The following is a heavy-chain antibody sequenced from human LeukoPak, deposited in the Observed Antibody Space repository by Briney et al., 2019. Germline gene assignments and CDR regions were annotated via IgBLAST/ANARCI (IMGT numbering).Heavy chain of an antibody. CDR3: ARGTEVPAAHYYYYYYMDV. CDR2: IKQDGSEK. D-gene: IGHD2-2*01. Sequence: GGSLRLSCAASGFTFSSYWMSWVRQAPGKGLEWGANIKQDGSEKYYVDSVKGRFTISRDNAKNSLYLQMNSLRAEDTAVYYCARGTEVPAAHYYYYYYMDVWGKGTTVTVSS. CDR1: GFTFSSYW. J-gene: IGHJ6*03. V-gene: IGHV3-7*01.